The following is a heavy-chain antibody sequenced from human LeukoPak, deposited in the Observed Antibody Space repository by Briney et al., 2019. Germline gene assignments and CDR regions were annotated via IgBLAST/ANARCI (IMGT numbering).Heavy chain of an antibody. CDR1: GGSISSSSYY. V-gene: IGHV4-39*07. D-gene: IGHD3-10*01. Sequence: SETLSLTCTVSGGSISSSSYYWGWIRQPPGKGLEWIGSIYYSGSTYYNPSLKSRVTISVDTSKNQFSLKLSSVTAADTAVYYCARGRGPFDYWGQGTLVTVSS. CDR3: ARGRGPFDY. CDR2: IYYSGST. J-gene: IGHJ4*02.